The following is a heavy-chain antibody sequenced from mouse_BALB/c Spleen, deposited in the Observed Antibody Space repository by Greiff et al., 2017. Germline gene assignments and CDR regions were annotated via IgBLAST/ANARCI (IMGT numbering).Heavy chain of an antibody. D-gene: IGHD1-1*01. J-gene: IGHJ4*01. Sequence: QVQLKQSGAELVRPGSSVKISCKASGYAFSSYWMNWVKQRPGQGLEWIGQIYPGDGDTNYNGKFKGKATLTADKSSSTAYMQLSSLTSEDSAVYFCARGDSRGYYAMDYWGQGTSVTVSS. V-gene: IGHV1-80*01. CDR1: GYAFSSYW. CDR3: ARGDSRGYYAMDY. CDR2: IYPGDGDT.